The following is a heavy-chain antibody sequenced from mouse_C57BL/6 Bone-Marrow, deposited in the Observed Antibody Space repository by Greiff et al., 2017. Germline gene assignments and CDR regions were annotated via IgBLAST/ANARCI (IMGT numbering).Heavy chain of an antibody. J-gene: IGHJ4*01. D-gene: IGHD1-1*01. CDR1: GYTFTSYT. Sequence: QVQLQQSGAELARPGASVKMSYKASGYTFTSYTMHWVKQRPGQGLEWIGYINPSSGYTKYNQKFKDKATLTADKSSSTAYMQLSSLTSEDSAVYYCARDGSSYRYYAMDYWGQGTSVTVSS. V-gene: IGHV1-4*01. CDR2: INPSSGYT. CDR3: ARDGSSYRYYAMDY.